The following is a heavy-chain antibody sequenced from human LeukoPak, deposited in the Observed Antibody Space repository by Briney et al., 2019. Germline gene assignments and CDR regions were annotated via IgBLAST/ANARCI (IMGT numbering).Heavy chain of an antibody. J-gene: IGHJ5*02. CDR2: MNPNSVNT. V-gene: IGHV1-8*03. CDR3: ARERRGGGFDP. D-gene: IGHD3-10*01. Sequence: ASVKVSCKASGYTFTSYDINWVRQATGQGLERMGWMNPNSVNTGYAQKFQGRVTITRNTSISTAYMELSSLRSEDTAVYYCARERRGGGFDPWGQGTLVTVSS. CDR1: GYTFTSYD.